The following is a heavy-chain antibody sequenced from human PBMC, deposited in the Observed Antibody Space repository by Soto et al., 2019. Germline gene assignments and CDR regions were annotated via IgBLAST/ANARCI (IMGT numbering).Heavy chain of an antibody. Sequence: GASVKVSCKASGGTFSSYAISWVRQAPGQGLEWMGGIIPILGTANYAQKFQGRVTITADESTSTAYMELSSLRSEDTAVYYCATRVIGIVVVPAAFHYYYYGMDVWGQGTTVTVSS. V-gene: IGHV1-69*13. CDR2: IIPILGTA. CDR3: ATRVIGIVVVPAAFHYYYYGMDV. J-gene: IGHJ6*02. D-gene: IGHD2-2*01. CDR1: GGTFSSYA.